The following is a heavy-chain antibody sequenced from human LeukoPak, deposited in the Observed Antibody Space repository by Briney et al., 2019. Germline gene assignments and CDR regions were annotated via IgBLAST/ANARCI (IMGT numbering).Heavy chain of an antibody. Sequence: EGSLRLSCAASGFTFDDYGMSWVRQAPGKGLEWVSGINWNGGSTGYADSVKGRFTISRDNAKNSLYLQMNSLRAEDTALYYCARVIQYYYDSKGYFDYWGQGTLVTVSS. J-gene: IGHJ4*02. CDR2: INWNGGST. D-gene: IGHD3-22*01. CDR1: GFTFDDYG. V-gene: IGHV3-20*04. CDR3: ARVIQYYYDSKGYFDY.